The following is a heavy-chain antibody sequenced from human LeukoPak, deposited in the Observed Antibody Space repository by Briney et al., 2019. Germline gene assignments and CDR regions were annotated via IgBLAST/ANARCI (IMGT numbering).Heavy chain of an antibody. CDR2: INPNSGGT. J-gene: IGHJ4*02. V-gene: IGHV1-2*06. CDR1: GYTFTGYY. CDR3: ARGLRITFGGVIAY. Sequence: ASVKVSCKASGYTFTGYYMHWVRQAPGQGLEWMGRINPNSGGTNYAQKFQGRVTMTRDTSISTAYMELSRPRSDDTAVYYCARGLRITFGGVIAYWGQGTLVTVSS. D-gene: IGHD3-16*02.